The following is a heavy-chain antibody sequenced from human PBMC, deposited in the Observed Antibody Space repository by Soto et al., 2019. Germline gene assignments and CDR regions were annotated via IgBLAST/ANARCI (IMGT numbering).Heavy chain of an antibody. CDR3: ARGLILWFGELSRRGGYYYDMDV. Sequence: QVQLQQWGAGLLKPSETLSLTCAVYGGSFSGYQWSWIRQTPGKGLEWIGGINDSGDINYNPSLKSRVTILVDSPKKQISLRLSFVTAADTAVYYYARGLILWFGELSRRGGYYYDMDVWGKGTTVIVSS. J-gene: IGHJ6*03. CDR2: INDSGDI. V-gene: IGHV4-34*01. CDR1: GGSFSGYQ. D-gene: IGHD3-10*01.